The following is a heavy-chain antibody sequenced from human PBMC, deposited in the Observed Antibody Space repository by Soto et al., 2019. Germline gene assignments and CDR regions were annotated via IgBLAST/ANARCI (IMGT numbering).Heavy chain of an antibody. CDR1: GYTFTSNW. CDR2: IDPSDSYT. D-gene: IGHD6-13*01. Sequence: PGESLKISCKGSGYTFTSNWIGWARQMPGKGLEWMGRIDPSDSYTNYSPSFQGHVTISADKSISTAYLQWSSLKASDTAMYYCARLQAAAGDNDLTFDYWGQGTLVTVSS. CDR3: ARLQAAAGDNDLTFDY. V-gene: IGHV5-10-1*01. J-gene: IGHJ4*02.